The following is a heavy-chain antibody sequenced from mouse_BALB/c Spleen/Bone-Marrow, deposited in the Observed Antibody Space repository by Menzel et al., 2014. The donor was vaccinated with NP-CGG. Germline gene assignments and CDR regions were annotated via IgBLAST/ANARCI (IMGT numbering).Heavy chain of an antibody. V-gene: IGHV1S81*02. D-gene: IGHD2-4*01. J-gene: IGHJ2*01. CDR2: INPSNGGT. CDR1: GYTFSSDY. CDR3: ARTRGYYDYDGSYFDY. Sequence: SCKASGYTFSSDYMYWVKQRPGQGLEWIGEINPSNGGTNFNEKFKDKATLTVDKSSSTAYMQLSSPTSEDSAVYYCARTRGYYDYDGSYFDYWGQGTTLTVSS.